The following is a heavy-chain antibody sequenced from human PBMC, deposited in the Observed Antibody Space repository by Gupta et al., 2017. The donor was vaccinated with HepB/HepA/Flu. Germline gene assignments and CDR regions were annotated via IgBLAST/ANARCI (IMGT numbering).Heavy chain of an antibody. D-gene: IGHD3/OR15-3a*01. CDR3: ARAGDFGTYPDGFEI. CDR1: GFTFSSYG. Sequence: QVQLVESGGGVVQPGRSLRLSCAASGFTFSSYGMHWVRQAPGKGLEWVAVIWYDGSNKDYADSVKGRFTISRDNSKNMLYLQMNSLRAEDTAVYYCARAGDFGTYPDGFEIWGHGTMITVSS. CDR2: IWYDGSNK. V-gene: IGHV3-33*01. J-gene: IGHJ3*02.